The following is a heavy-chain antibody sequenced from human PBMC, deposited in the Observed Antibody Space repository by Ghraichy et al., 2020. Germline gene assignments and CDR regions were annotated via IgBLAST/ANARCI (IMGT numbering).Heavy chain of an antibody. CDR1: GYSFTSYW. D-gene: IGHD4-17*01. CDR2: IYPGDSDI. Sequence: GESQNISCKGSGYSFTSYWIGWVRQMPGKGLEWMGIIYPGDSDIRYSPSFQGQVTISADKSISTAYLQWSSLEASDTAMYYCARHTLTVTTYPKLYYYYYMDVWGKGTTVTVSS. J-gene: IGHJ6*03. CDR3: ARHTLTVTTYPKLYYYYYMDV. V-gene: IGHV5-51*01.